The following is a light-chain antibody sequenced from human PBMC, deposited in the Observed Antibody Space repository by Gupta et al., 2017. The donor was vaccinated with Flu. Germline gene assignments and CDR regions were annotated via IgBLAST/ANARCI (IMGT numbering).Light chain of an antibody. V-gene: IGLV3-19*01. CDR2: GTN. CDR3: NSRDSSVNHQV. J-gene: IGLJ3*02. CDR1: SLRSYY. Sequence: SSELTQDPAVSGALGQTVRITCQGDSLRSYYASWYQQKPGQAPVLVIYGTNNRPSGMPDRFSGSSSGNTASLTITGAQAEDETDYYCNSRDSSVNHQVFGGGTKLTVL.